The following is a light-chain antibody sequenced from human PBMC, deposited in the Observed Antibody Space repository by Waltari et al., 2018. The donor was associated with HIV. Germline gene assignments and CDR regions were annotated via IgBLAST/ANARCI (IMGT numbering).Light chain of an antibody. CDR1: QNISSY. J-gene: IGKJ1*01. V-gene: IGKV1-39*01. CDR2: AAS. Sequence: DIQMTQSPSSLSASVGDRVTITCRASQNISSYLNWYQQKPGKTPKLLIFAASRLQSGVPSRFSGSGSGTDFTLTISSLQPEDFATYYCQQSYSTPWTFGQGTKVEIK. CDR3: QQSYSTPWT.